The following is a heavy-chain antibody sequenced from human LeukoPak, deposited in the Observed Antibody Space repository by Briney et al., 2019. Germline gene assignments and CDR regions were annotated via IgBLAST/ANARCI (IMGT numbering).Heavy chain of an antibody. Sequence: PGGSLRLSCAASGFTFTDFYMSWIRQAPGKGLEWLSDISRSSTDTNYADSVKGRFTISRDNAKNSLFLQLNSLRAEDTAVYYCARKTHYYDSGSYSKSYYFDYWGQGTLVTVSS. CDR3: ARKTHYYDSGSYSKSYYFDY. D-gene: IGHD3-10*01. J-gene: IGHJ4*02. CDR2: ISRSSTDT. CDR1: GFTFTDFY. V-gene: IGHV3-11*06.